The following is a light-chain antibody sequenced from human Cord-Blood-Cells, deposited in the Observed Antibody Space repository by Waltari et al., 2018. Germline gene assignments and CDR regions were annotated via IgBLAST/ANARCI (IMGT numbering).Light chain of an antibody. J-gene: IGLJ2*01. CDR1: SSDVGSYNL. V-gene: IGLV2-23*02. CDR2: EVS. CDR3: CSYAGSSTFDVV. Sequence: QSALTQPASVSGSPGQSITISCTRTSSDVGSYNLVSWYQQHPGKAPKLMIYEVSKRPSGVSNRFSGSKSGNTASLTISGLQAEDEADYYCCSYAGSSTFDVVFGGGTKLTVL.